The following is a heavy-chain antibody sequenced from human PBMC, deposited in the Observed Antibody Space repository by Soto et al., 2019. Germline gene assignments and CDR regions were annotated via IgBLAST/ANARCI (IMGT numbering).Heavy chain of an antibody. V-gene: IGHV1-69*13. Sequence: GASVKVSCKASGGTFSSYAISWVRQAPGQGLEWMGGIIPIFGTANYAQKFQGRVTITADESTSTAYMELSSLRSEDTAVYYCARDDAYCGGDCYSVDYWGQGTLVTVSS. CDR3: ARDDAYCGGDCYSVDY. CDR2: IIPIFGTA. D-gene: IGHD2-21*02. J-gene: IGHJ4*02. CDR1: GGTFSSYA.